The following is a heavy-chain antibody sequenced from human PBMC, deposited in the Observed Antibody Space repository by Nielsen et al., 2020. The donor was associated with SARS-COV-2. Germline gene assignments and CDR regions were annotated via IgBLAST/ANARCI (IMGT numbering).Heavy chain of an antibody. J-gene: IGHJ4*02. CDR2: IYSDGST. V-gene: IGHV3-53*01. CDR3: AREFALRDTAYFDY. Sequence: GSLRLSCAASGFSVSSHDMNWVRQAPGKGLQWVSLIYSDGSTKYADSVKGRFTISRDNSRNTVYLQMNSLRPEDTAVYYCAREFALRDTAYFDYWGQGTLVTVSS. D-gene: IGHD5-18*01. CDR1: GFSVSSHD.